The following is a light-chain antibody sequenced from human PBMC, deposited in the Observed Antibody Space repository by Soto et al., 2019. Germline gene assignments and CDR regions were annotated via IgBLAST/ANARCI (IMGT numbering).Light chain of an antibody. CDR3: QHRSKSPVS. CDR1: QSVSSY. J-gene: IGKJ5*01. CDR2: DAS. V-gene: IGKV3-11*01. Sequence: EIVLTQSPATLSLSPGERATLSCRASQSVSSYLAWYQQNPGQAPRLLISDASNRATGLPARFSGSGSGTDSTRTISSLEPEDFAVYYCQHRSKSPVSFGKGTRLETK.